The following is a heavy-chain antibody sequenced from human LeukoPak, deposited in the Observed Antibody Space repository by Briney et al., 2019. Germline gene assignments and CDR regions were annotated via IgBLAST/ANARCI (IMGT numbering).Heavy chain of an antibody. J-gene: IGHJ4*02. CDR2: IKQDGSET. V-gene: IGHV3-7*01. D-gene: IGHD5-18*01. CDR3: ARGGSGNSYGKIDS. CDR1: GFTFSSYW. Sequence: GGSLRLSCAASGFTFSSYWMSWVRPAPGKGREWVANIKQDGSETYYVDSVKGRFTISRDNAKTSLYLQMNSLRDEDTAVYYCARGGSGNSYGKIDSWGQGILVTVSS.